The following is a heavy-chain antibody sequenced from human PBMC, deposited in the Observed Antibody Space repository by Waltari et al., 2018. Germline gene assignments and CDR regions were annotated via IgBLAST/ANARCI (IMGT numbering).Heavy chain of an antibody. J-gene: IGHJ6*02. CDR2: IWYDGSNQ. CDR3: ARNQLLYSYYYYGMDV. V-gene: IGHV3-33*01. Sequence: QVQLVESGGGVVQPGRSLRLSCAASGFTFSSYAMHWVRQAPGKGLEWVAVIWYDGSNQYSADSVKGRFTISRDNSKTTLYLQMNSLRAEDSAVYYCARNQLLYSYYYYGMDVWGQGTTVTVSS. CDR1: GFTFSSYA. D-gene: IGHD2-2*02.